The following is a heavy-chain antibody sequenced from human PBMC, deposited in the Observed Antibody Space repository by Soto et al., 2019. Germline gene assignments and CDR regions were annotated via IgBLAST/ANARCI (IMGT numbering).Heavy chain of an antibody. CDR1: GFTFSSYG. D-gene: IGHD3-22*01. Sequence: GGSLRLSCAASGFTFSSYGMHWVRQAPGKGLEWVAVISYDGSNKYYADSVKGRFTISRDNSKNTLYLQMNSLRAEDTAVYYCAKDLGCYDSSGYYYYYGMDVWGQGTTVTVSS. V-gene: IGHV3-30*18. CDR3: AKDLGCYDSSGYYYYYGMDV. CDR2: ISYDGSNK. J-gene: IGHJ6*02.